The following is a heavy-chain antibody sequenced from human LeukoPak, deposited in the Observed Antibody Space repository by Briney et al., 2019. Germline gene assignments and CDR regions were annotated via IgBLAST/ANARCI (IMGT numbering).Heavy chain of an antibody. J-gene: IGHJ4*02. V-gene: IGHV3-30*18. CDR1: GFTFSSYG. D-gene: IGHD1-26*01. Sequence: GGSLRLSCAASGFTFSSYGMHWVRQAPGKGLEWVAVISYDGSNKYYADSVKGRFTISRDNSKNTLYLQMNSLRAEDTAVYYCAKLAGSSPFDYWGQGTLVTVSS. CDR2: ISYDGSNK. CDR3: AKLAGSSPFDY.